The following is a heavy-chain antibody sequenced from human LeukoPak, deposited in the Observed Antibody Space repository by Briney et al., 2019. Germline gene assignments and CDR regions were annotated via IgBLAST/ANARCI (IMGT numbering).Heavy chain of an antibody. J-gene: IGHJ4*02. CDR3: ARRGGSGRAFDY. CDR2: IYYTGST. CDR1: GASISGGTYY. V-gene: IGHV4-39*02. Sequence: KASETLSLTCSVSGASISGGTYYWGWIRQPPGKGLEWIGSIYYTGSTYDNPSLKSRVTISVDTSKNHFSLKLSSVTAADTAVYYCARRGGSGRAFDYWGQGTLVTVSS. D-gene: IGHD1-26*01.